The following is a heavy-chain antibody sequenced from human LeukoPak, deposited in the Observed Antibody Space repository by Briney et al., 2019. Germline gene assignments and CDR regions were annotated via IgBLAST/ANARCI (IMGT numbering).Heavy chain of an antibody. CDR2: INYSGST. J-gene: IGHJ4*02. CDR1: GGSISSYY. V-gene: IGHV4-59*08. CDR3: ATAVSYYDILTGSYYFDY. D-gene: IGHD3-9*01. Sequence: PSETLSLTCTVSGGSISSYYWGWIRQPPGKGLEWIGYINYSGSTNYNPSLKSRVTVSVDSSNNQFSLKLSSVTAADTAVYYCATAVSYYDILTGSYYFDYWGQGTLVTVSS.